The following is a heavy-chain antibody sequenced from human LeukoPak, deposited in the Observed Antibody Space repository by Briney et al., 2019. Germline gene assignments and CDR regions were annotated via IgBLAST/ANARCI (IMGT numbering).Heavy chain of an antibody. V-gene: IGHV3-21*04. Sequence: SSISPDSNYKYYVDSVKGRFTISRDNAKNSLYLQMNSLRAEDTALYYCAIDGRSRLYYFDYWGQGTLVTVSS. CDR2: ISPDSNYK. CDR3: AIDGRSRLYYFDY. J-gene: IGHJ4*02.